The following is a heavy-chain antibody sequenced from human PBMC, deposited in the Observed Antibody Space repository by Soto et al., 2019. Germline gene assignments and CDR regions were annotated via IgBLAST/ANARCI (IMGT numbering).Heavy chain of an antibody. Sequence: QVQLQESGPGLVKPSQTLSLTCTVSGGSISSGGYYWSWIRQHPGKGLEWIVYIYYSGSTYYNPSLKGGVTISVDSSKNQCSLKLSSVTAADTAVDYCAGRITMVRRVSPAYNWFDPWGQGTLVTVSS. D-gene: IGHD3-10*01. J-gene: IGHJ5*02. CDR3: AGRITMVRRVSPAYNWFDP. CDR1: GGSISSGGYY. CDR2: IYYSGST. V-gene: IGHV4-31*03.